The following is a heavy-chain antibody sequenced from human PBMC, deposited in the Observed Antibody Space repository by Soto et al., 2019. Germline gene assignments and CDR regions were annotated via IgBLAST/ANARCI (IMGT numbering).Heavy chain of an antibody. V-gene: IGHV4-30-4*01. CDR3: ARRGYSYGRSRDFDY. Sequence: PSETLSLTCTVSGGSISSGDYYWSWIRQPPGKGLEGIGYIYYSGSTYYNPSLKSRVTISVDTSKNQFSLKLSSVTAADTAVYYCARRGYSYGRSRDFDYWGQGTLVTVSS. D-gene: IGHD5-18*01. CDR1: GGSISSGDYY. CDR2: IYYSGST. J-gene: IGHJ4*02.